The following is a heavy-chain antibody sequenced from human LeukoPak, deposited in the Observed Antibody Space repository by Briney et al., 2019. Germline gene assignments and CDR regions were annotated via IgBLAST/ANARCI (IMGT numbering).Heavy chain of an antibody. CDR2: INSDGSST. V-gene: IGHV3-74*01. D-gene: IGHD3-9*01. CDR3: ARSTRYFDWTDYYYYGMDV. Sequence: GGSLRLSCAASGFTFSSYWMHWVRQAPGKGLVWVSRINSDGSSTSYADSVEGRFTISRDNAKNTLYLQMNSLRAEDTAVYYCARSTRYFDWTDYYYYGMDVWGQGTTVTVSS. J-gene: IGHJ6*02. CDR1: GFTFSSYW.